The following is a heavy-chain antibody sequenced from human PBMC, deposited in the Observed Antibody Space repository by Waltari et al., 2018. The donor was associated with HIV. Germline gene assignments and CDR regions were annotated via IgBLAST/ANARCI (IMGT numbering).Heavy chain of an antibody. CDR3: ARVKLSFYSPYYYDY. Sequence: QVPLQESGPRLVRSSETLFLTCAVSGGSITNYYWSWIRQPPGKGLEWIGHVYYTGPTSYNTSLRSRLTISHDTSRKQISLSLSSVTTDDTAVYYCARVKLSFYSPYYYDYWGQGTLVTVSS. CDR1: GGSITNYY. CDR2: VYYTGPT. V-gene: IGHV4-59*12. J-gene: IGHJ4*02. D-gene: IGHD2-21*01.